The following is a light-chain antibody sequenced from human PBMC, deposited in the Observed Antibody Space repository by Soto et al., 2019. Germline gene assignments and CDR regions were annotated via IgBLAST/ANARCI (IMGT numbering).Light chain of an antibody. CDR3: MQSVQLPIT. J-gene: IGKJ5*01. Sequence: DVVMTQTPLSLSVTPGQPASISCKSXQXXLFGDGKTYLYWYLQKSGQPPQLLIYEVSNRLSGVPDRFSGSGSGTDFTLKISRVEAEDVGVYYCMQSVQLPITFGQGTRLEIK. CDR1: QXXLFGDGKTY. CDR2: EVS. V-gene: IGKV2D-29*01.